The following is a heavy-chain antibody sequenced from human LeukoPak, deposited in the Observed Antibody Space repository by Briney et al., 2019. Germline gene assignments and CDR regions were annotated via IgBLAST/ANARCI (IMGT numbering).Heavy chain of an antibody. CDR3: ARDRYSGSYWYY. V-gene: IGHV3-7*01. CDR2: IEQDGSEK. D-gene: IGHD1-26*01. CDR1: GFTFSSYW. J-gene: IGHJ4*02. Sequence: PGGSLRLSCAASGFTFSSYWMSWVRQVPGKGLEWVSKIEQDGSEKYYADSVKGRFTISRDNAKTSVHLQMNSLRAEDTAVYYCARDRYSGSYWYYWGQGTLVTVSS.